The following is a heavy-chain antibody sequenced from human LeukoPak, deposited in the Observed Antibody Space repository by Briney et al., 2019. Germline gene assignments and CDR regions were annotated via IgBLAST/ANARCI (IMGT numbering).Heavy chain of an antibody. CDR1: GFTFTTYW. J-gene: IGHJ4*02. CDR2: IKSDGSDK. CDR3: AKAKNYGDYWGAFDY. D-gene: IGHD4-17*01. Sequence: PGGSLRLSCAASGFTFTTYWMSWVRQAPGKGLEWVAQIKSDGSDKYYVESVKGRFTISRDNAKNSLYLQMNSLRAEDTAVYYCAKAKNYGDYWGAFDYWGQGTLVTVSS. V-gene: IGHV3-7*02.